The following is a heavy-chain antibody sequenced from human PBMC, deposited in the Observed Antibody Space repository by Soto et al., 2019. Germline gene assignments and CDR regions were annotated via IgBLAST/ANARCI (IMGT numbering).Heavy chain of an antibody. Sequence: EVQLVESGGGLVQPGGSLILSCAASGFTLRRYWMQWVRQAPGKGLEWVSRIDGDESATNYADSVKGRFTISRDNAKNTLHLQMNSLRAEDTAVYYCVIDSHGDYCGHGTLVTVSS. CDR3: VIDSHGDY. CDR2: IDGDESAT. J-gene: IGHJ4*01. CDR1: GFTLRRYW. V-gene: IGHV3-74*01.